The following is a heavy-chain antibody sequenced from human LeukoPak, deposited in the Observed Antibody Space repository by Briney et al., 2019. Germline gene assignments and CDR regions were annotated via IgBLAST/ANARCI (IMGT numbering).Heavy chain of an antibody. CDR2: IYGSGST. Sequence: SETLSLTCTVSGDSLSSHYWSWIRQPPGKGLEWIGYIYGSGSTHYDPSLRSRVTISVDTSKNQFSLKLSSVTAADTAVYYCARYYYDSSGYYGLFDYWGQGTLVTVSS. V-gene: IGHV4-59*08. CDR3: ARYYYDSSGYYGLFDY. D-gene: IGHD3-22*01. J-gene: IGHJ4*02. CDR1: GDSLSSHY.